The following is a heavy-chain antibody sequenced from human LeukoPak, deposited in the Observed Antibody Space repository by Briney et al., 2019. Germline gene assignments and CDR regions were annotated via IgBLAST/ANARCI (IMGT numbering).Heavy chain of an antibody. J-gene: IGHJ5*02. V-gene: IGHV4-39*01. CDR2: IFYSGIT. Sequence: SETLSLTCTVSGGSISSSSYYWGWIRQPPGKGLEWIGTIFYSGITYYNPSLKSRITISVDTFKNQFSLKLSSVTAADTAVYYCARHDGVAVAKTWGQGTLVTVSS. D-gene: IGHD6-19*01. CDR3: ARHDGVAVAKT. CDR1: GGSISSSSYY.